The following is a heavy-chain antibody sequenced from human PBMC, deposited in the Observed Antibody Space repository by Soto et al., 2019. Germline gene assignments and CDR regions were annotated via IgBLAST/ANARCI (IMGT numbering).Heavy chain of an antibody. Sequence: QVQLVQSGAEVKKPGSSVTVSCKASGGTFSSYTISWVRQAPGQGLEWMGGIIPIFGTANYAQKFQGRGTITADEATSTAYMELSSRRSEDTAVDDCARGNHRWLQVWYFDLWGRGTLVTVSS. CDR2: IIPIFGTA. J-gene: IGHJ2*01. D-gene: IGHD5-12*01. CDR3: ARGNHRWLQVWYFDL. CDR1: GGTFSSYT. V-gene: IGHV1-69*12.